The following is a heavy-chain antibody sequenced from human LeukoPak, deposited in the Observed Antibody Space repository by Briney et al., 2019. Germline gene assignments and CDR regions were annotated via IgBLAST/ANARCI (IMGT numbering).Heavy chain of an antibody. CDR2: INHSGST. CDR3: ARAGSVLRFLERSTYNWFDP. Sequence: SETLSLTCAVYGGSFSGYYWSWIRQPPGKGLEWIGEINHSGSTNYSPSLKSRVTISVDTSKNQFSLKLSSVTAADTAVYYCARAGSVLRFLERSTYNWFDPWGQGTLVTVSS. V-gene: IGHV4-34*01. J-gene: IGHJ5*02. D-gene: IGHD3-3*01. CDR1: GGSFSGYY.